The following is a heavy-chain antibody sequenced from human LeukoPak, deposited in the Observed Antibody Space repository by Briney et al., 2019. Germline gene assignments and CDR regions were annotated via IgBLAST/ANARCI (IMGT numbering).Heavy chain of an antibody. V-gene: IGHV3-23*01. J-gene: IGHJ4*02. CDR1: GFTFSSYA. D-gene: IGHD2-21*02. Sequence: GGSLRLSCAASGFTFSSYAMSWVRQAPGKGLEWVSAISGSGGSTYYADSVKGRFTISRDNSKNTLYLQMNSLRAEDTAVYYCARDRYCGGDCYPYYFDYWGQGTLVTVSS. CDR3: ARDRYCGGDCYPYYFDY. CDR2: ISGSGGST.